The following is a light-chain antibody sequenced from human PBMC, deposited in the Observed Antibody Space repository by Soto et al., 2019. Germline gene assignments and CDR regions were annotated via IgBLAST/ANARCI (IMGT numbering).Light chain of an antibody. V-gene: IGKV3-20*01. J-gene: IGKJ4*01. Sequence: EIVLTQSPGTLSLSPGERATLSCRASQSVGSSYLAWYQQKPGQAPRLLIYGASSRATGIPDRFSGSGSGTDFTLTISRLEPEDFAVYYCQQYASSPLTFGGGIKVEIK. CDR1: QSVGSSY. CDR3: QQYASSPLT. CDR2: GAS.